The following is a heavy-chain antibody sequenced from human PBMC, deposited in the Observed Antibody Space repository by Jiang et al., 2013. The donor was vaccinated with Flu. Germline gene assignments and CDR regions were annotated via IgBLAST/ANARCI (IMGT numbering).Heavy chain of an antibody. Sequence: GPGLVKASETLSLTCTVSGGSVSSDSYYWSWIRQPPGRGLEWIGYIYYSVTTNYNPSLESRVTISVDTSKNQFSLKLSSVTAADTAVYYCAMSTGYYYVSDYWGQGTLVTVSS. D-gene: IGHD3-22*01. V-gene: IGHV4-61*01. CDR2: IYYSVTT. CDR1: GGSVSSDSYY. J-gene: IGHJ4*02. CDR3: AMSTGYYYVSDY.